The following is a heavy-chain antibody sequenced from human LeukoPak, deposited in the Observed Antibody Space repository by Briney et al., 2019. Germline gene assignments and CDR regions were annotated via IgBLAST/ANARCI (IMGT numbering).Heavy chain of an antibody. J-gene: IGHJ4*02. CDR3: RTQLWSRFDY. V-gene: IGHV3-30*03. Sequence: PGRSLRLSCAASGFTFRTYDMHWVRQAPGKGLEWVAVISHDGSNEDYADSVKGRFTISRDNSRNRLCLQMSSLRAEDTAVYYCRTQLWSRFDYWGQGALVTVSS. CDR2: ISHDGSNE. D-gene: IGHD1-1*01. CDR1: GFTFRTYD.